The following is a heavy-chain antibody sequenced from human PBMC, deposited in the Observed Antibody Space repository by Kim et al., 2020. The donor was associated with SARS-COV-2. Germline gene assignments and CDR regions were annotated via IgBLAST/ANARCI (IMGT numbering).Heavy chain of an antibody. V-gene: IGHV5-10-1*01. J-gene: IGHJ4*02. Sequence: NYSPSFQGHVTISADKSISTDYLQWSSLKASDTAMYYCARRGIAAAGIDYWGQGTLVTVSS. D-gene: IGHD6-13*01. CDR3: ARRGIAAAGIDY.